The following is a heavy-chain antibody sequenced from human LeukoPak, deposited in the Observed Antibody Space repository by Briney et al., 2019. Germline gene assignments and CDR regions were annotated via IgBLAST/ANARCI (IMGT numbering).Heavy chain of an antibody. J-gene: IGHJ4*02. CDR1: GFNFGIYG. CDR2: MWDDGTNE. V-gene: IGHV3-33*03. CDR3: ARHYVWGSYDY. Sequence: PGTSLRLSCTASGFNFGIYGMHWVRQAPGKGLEWVAVMWDDGTNEYYVESVKGRFTISRDNGKRTLYLQMNSLRVEDTAVYYCARHYVWGSYDYWGQGTLVTVSS. D-gene: IGHD3-16*01.